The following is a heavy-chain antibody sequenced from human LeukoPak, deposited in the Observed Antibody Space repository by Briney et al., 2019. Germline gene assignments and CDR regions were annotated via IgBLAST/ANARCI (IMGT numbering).Heavy chain of an antibody. CDR2: ISNDGIYT. Sequence: GGSLRLSCAASGFIFGDYWMHWVRQAPGKGLVWVSRISNDGIYTLYADSVKGRFTISRDNAKNTLYLQMNSLRAEDTAVYYCAGVTGGYNLVDYWGQGTLVTVSS. D-gene: IGHD5-24*01. J-gene: IGHJ4*02. CDR3: AGVTGGYNLVDY. CDR1: GFIFGDYW. V-gene: IGHV3-74*01.